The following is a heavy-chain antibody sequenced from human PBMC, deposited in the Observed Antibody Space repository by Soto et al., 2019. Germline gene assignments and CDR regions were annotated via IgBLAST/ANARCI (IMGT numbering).Heavy chain of an antibody. CDR3: ARGSKRLRGFDY. V-gene: IGHV5-51*01. J-gene: IGHJ4*02. D-gene: IGHD3-10*01. CDR1: GYSFTSYW. Sequence: PGESLKISCKGSGYSFTSYWIGWVRQMPGKGLEWMGIIYPGDSDTRYSPSFQGQVTIPADKSISTAYLEWSSLNDSDTAMYCCARGSKRLRGFDYWGQGTLVTVSS. CDR2: IYPGDSDT.